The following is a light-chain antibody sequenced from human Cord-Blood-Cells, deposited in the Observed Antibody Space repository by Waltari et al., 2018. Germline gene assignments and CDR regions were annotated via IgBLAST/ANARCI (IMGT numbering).Light chain of an antibody. J-gene: IGKJ2*01. CDR2: AAS. CDR3: QQRSNWPPT. V-gene: IGKV3-11*01. CDR1: QSVSSY. Sequence: EIVLTQSPATLSLSPGERATLSCRASQSVSSYLAWYQQKPGQAPRPLIYAASNRATGIPARFSGSWSGTYFTLTISSLEPEDFAVYYCQQRSNWPPTLGQGTKLEIK.